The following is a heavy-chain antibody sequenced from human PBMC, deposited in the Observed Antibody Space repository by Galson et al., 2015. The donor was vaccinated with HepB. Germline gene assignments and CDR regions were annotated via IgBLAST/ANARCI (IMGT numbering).Heavy chain of an antibody. Sequence: SVKVSCKASGYTFTSYGISWVRQAPGQGLEWMGWISAYNGNTNYAQKLQGRVTMTTDTSTSTAYMELRSLRSDDTAVYYCARDSADYIVVVPAAIYYGMDVWGQGTTVTVSS. CDR3: ARDSADYIVVVPAAIYYGMDV. CDR1: GYTFTSYG. CDR2: ISAYNGNT. D-gene: IGHD2-2*01. J-gene: IGHJ6*02. V-gene: IGHV1-18*04.